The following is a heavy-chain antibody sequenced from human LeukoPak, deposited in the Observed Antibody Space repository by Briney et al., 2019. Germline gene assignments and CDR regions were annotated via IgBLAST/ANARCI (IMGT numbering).Heavy chain of an antibody. D-gene: IGHD5-24*01. J-gene: IGHJ4*02. CDR2: IYYSGPS. V-gene: IGHV4-39*07. CDR1: GGSISSNSYK. Sequence: SETLSLTCTVSGGSISSNSYKWGWVRQPPGRGLEWIGDIYYSGPSDYNSSLKSRVTISVDPSKNQSSLKLSSLTAADTAVYYCASGRRNGYLFWDYWGQGTLVPVSS. CDR3: ASGRRNGYLFWDY.